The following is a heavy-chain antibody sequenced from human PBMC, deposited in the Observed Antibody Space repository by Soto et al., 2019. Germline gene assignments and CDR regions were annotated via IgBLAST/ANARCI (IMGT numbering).Heavy chain of an antibody. Sequence: GASVKVSFKASGYTFTSYAMHWVRQAPGQRLEWMGWINAGNGNTKYSQKFQGRVTITRDTSASTAYMELSSLRSEDTAVYYCARAGVQLWFSWFDPWGQGTLVTVSS. V-gene: IGHV1-3*01. CDR2: INAGNGNT. D-gene: IGHD5-18*01. CDR3: ARAGVQLWFSWFDP. J-gene: IGHJ5*02. CDR1: GYTFTSYA.